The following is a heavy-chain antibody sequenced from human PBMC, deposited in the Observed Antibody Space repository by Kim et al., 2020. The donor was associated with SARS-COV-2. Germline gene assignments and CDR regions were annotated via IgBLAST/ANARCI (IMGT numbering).Heavy chain of an antibody. V-gene: IGHV4-31*03. CDR1: GGSISSGGYY. Sequence: SETLSLTCTVSGGSISSGGYYWSWIRQHPGKGLEWIGYIYYSGSTYYNPSLKSRVTISVDTSKNQFSLKLSSVTAADTAVYYCARVDYSYGLPDYWGQGTLVTVSS. J-gene: IGHJ4*02. CDR3: ARVDYSYGLPDY. D-gene: IGHD5-18*01. CDR2: IYYSGST.